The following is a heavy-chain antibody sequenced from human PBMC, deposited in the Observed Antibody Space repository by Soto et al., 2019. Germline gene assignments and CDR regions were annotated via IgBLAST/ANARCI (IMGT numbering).Heavy chain of an antibody. Sequence: EAQLLESGGDSAQPGGSLRLSCAASGFTFSAYVLNWVRQAPGKGVEWVSGISGSGDVTYYADSVSGRFTISRDNSKNTFYLQMNSLRAEDTAIYYCAKEERTFGEGYWGRGTLVTVSS. V-gene: IGHV3-23*01. D-gene: IGHD3-3*01. CDR2: ISGSGDVT. CDR3: AKEERTFGEGY. CDR1: GFTFSAYV. J-gene: IGHJ4*02.